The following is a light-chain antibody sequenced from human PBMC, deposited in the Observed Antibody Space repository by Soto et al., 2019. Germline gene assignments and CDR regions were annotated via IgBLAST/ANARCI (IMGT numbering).Light chain of an antibody. CDR2: GAS. Sequence: EIMLTHSACTLSLYPGERATLSCRASHSLSNSELAWYQQKPGQAPRLLIYGASSRATGIPDRFSGSGPGTDFTLTISRLEPEDSAVYYCQQYNNWTPITFGQGTRLEIK. V-gene: IGKV3-20*01. CDR3: QQYNNWTPIT. J-gene: IGKJ5*01. CDR1: HSLSNSE.